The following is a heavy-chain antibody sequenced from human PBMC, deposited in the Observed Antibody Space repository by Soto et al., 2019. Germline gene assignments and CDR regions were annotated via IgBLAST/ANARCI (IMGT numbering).Heavy chain of an antibody. CDR2: TYYRSKWYN. J-gene: IGHJ6*02. D-gene: IGHD6-6*01. Sequence: SQTLSLTCAISGDSVSSNSAAWNWIRQSPSRGLEWLGRTYYRSKWYNDYAVSVKSRITINPDTSKNQFSLQLNSVTPEDTAVYYCAREQLFLLRYYSCGMDVSGQATTVTV. CDR1: GDSVSSNSAA. V-gene: IGHV6-1*01. CDR3: AREQLFLLRYYSCGMDV.